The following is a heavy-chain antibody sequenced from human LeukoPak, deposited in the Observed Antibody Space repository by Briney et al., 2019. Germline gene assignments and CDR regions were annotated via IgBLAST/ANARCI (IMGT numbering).Heavy chain of an antibody. Sequence: ASVKVSCKASGYTFTSNYIHWVRQAPGQGLEWMGMIYPRDGSTSYAQKFQGRVTVARDTSTSTVHMELSGLRSEDTTVYYCARDQEGFDYWGQGTLVTVSS. V-gene: IGHV1-46*01. J-gene: IGHJ4*02. CDR2: IYPRDGST. CDR1: GYTFTSNY. CDR3: ARDQEGFDY.